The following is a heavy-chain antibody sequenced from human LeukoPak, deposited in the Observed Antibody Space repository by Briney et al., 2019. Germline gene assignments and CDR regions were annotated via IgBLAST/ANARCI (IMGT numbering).Heavy chain of an antibody. CDR1: GGSISSYY. J-gene: IGHJ4*02. D-gene: IGHD3-16*01. Sequence: SETLSLTCTVPGGSISSYYWSWIRQPPGKGLEWIGYIYYSGSTNYNPSLKSRVTISVDTSKNQFSLKLSSVTAADTAVYYCARHGRRGGASLAYDYWGQGTLVTVSS. V-gene: IGHV4-59*08. CDR3: ARHGRRGGASLAYDY. CDR2: IYYSGST.